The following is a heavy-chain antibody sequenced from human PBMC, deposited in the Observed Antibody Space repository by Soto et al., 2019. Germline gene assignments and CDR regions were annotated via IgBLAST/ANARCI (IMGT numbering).Heavy chain of an antibody. V-gene: IGHV3-23*01. CDR1: GFTFSSYA. CDR2: ISGSGGST. CDR3: ANKPRGYSGCDSPWDY. D-gene: IGHD5-12*01. J-gene: IGHJ4*02. Sequence: PGGSLRLSCAASGFTFSSYAMSWVRQAPGKGLEWVSAISGSGGSTYYADSVKGRFTISRDNSKNTLYLQMNSLRAEDTAVYYCANKPRGYSGCDSPWDYWGQGTLVTVSS.